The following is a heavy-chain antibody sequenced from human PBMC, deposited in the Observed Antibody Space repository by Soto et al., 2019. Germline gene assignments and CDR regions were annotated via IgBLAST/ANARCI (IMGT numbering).Heavy chain of an antibody. CDR2: INPNSRGT. CDR3: ARDGGVDPDIVVVPAAMLGGPDSYGMDV. Sequence: ASVMVSCKASGYTFTGYYMNWVRQAPGQGLEWMGWINPNSRGTNYAQNLQGWVTMTRDTSISTAYMELSRLRSDDTAVYYCARDGGVDPDIVVVPAAMLGGPDSYGMDVWGQGTTVTVSS. J-gene: IGHJ6*02. CDR1: GYTFTGYY. V-gene: IGHV1-2*04. D-gene: IGHD2-2*01.